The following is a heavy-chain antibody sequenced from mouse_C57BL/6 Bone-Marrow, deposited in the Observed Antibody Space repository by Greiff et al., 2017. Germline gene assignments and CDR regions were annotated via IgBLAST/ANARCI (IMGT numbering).Heavy chain of an antibody. CDR1: GYSITSGYD. CDR2: ISYSGST. CDR3: ARYSNYWYFDV. D-gene: IGHD2-5*01. J-gene: IGHJ1*03. V-gene: IGHV3-1*01. Sequence: VQLKESGPGMVKPSQSLSLPCTVTGYSITSGYDWHWIRHFPGNKLEWMGYISYSGSTNYNPSLKSRITITHDTSKNHFFLKLNSVTTEDTATYYCARYSNYWYFDVWGTGTTVTVSS.